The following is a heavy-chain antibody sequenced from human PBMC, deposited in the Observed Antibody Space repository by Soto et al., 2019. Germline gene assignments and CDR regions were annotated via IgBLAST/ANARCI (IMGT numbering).Heavy chain of an antibody. J-gene: IGHJ4*02. D-gene: IGHD6-13*01. CDR3: ARVEGGAAAADY. CDR2: INAGNGNT. Sequence: GASVKVSCKASGYTFTSYGISWVRQAPGQRLEWMGWINAGNGNTKYSQKFQGRVTITRDTSASTAYMELSSLRSEDTAVYYCARVEGGAAAADYWGQGTLVTVSS. V-gene: IGHV1-3*01. CDR1: GYTFTSYG.